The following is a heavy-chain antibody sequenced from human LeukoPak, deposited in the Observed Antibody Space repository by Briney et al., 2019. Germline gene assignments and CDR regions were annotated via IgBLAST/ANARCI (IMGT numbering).Heavy chain of an antibody. CDR1: GGSFSGYY. CDR3: ARVAAAAAFDY. D-gene: IGHD6-13*01. J-gene: IGHJ4*02. Sequence: PSETLSLTCAVYGGSFSGYYWSWIRQPPGKGLEWIGEINHSGSTNYNPSLKSQVTISVDTSKNQFSLKLSSVTAADTAVYYCARVAAAAAFDYWGQGTLVTVSS. CDR2: INHSGST. V-gene: IGHV4-34*01.